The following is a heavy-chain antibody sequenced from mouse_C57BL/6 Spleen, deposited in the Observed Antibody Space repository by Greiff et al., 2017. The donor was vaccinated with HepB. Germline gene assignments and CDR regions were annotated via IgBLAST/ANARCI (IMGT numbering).Heavy chain of an antibody. V-gene: IGHV1-81*01. Sequence: VQGVESGAELARPGASVKLSCKASGYTFTSYGISWVKQRTGQGLEWIGEIYPRSGNTYYNEKFKGKATLTADKSSSTAYMELRSLTSEDSAVYFCARFTGGNYFDYWGQGTTLTVSS. CDR3: ARFTGGNYFDY. J-gene: IGHJ2*01. CDR1: GYTFTSYG. CDR2: IYPRSGNT.